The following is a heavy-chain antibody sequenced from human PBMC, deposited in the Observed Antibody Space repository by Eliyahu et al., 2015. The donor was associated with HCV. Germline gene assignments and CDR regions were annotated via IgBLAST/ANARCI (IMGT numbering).Heavy chain of an antibody. V-gene: IGHV3-15*01. CDR2: IKSKTDGGTT. CDR3: LTDLPNGIYPFDY. D-gene: IGHD1-26*01. Sequence: EVQVVESGGGLVKPGEFLRLSCTASGXPFXGAWMSWVRQAPGQGLEWVGLIKSKTDGGTTDYAAPVKGRFTISRDDSKHTLYLQMNSLKTEDTAVYYCLTDLPNGIYPFDYCGQGTLVTVSS. CDR1: GXPFXGAW. J-gene: IGHJ4*02.